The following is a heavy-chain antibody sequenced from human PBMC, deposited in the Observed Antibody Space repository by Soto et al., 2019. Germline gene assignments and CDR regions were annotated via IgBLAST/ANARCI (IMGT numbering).Heavy chain of an antibody. Sequence: PGGSLRLSCAASGFTFNAYAMSWVRQAPGKGLEWVSTISGSGDNTYNADSVKGRFTVSRDNSKSTLYLQMNSLRVEDTAVYYCTIRGKGRSSDYSGKKTLVTVSS. CDR2: ISGSGDNT. D-gene: IGHD3-10*01. CDR3: TIRGKGRSSDY. J-gene: IGHJ4*02. V-gene: IGHV3-23*01. CDR1: GFTFNAYA.